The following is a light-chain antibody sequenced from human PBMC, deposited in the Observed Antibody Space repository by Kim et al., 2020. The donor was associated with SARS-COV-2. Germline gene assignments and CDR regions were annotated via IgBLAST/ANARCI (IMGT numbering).Light chain of an antibody. Sequence: GSTVTISWTRSKGSIDDNYVQWYQQRPGGVPTTVIYEDDQRPSGVSDRFSGSIDNSSNSASLTISGLRTEDEADYYCQSYNRDNVLFGGGTQLTVL. CDR2: EDD. CDR1: KGSIDDNY. V-gene: IGLV6-57*03. CDR3: QSYNRDNVL. J-gene: IGLJ2*01.